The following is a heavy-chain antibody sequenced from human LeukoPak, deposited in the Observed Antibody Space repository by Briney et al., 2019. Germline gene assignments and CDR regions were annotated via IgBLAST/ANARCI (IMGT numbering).Heavy chain of an antibody. V-gene: IGHV3-21*01. CDR2: IGHVAGDI. CDR3: ARDPYTGSMFDY. Sequence: GGSLRLSCVTSGFTFTSVSMSWVRQAPGKGLEWVAFIGHVAGDIFYSDSVKGRFNISRDDAKGSVYLQMNSLTVDDTAVYFCARDPYTGSMFDYWGHGTLVTVSS. D-gene: IGHD1-1*01. CDR1: GFTFTSVS. J-gene: IGHJ4*01.